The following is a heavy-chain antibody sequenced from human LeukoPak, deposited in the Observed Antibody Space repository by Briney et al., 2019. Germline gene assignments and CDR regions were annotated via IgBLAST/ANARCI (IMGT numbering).Heavy chain of an antibody. CDR2: INHSGST. J-gene: IGHJ5*02. Sequence: SETLSLTCTVSGGSISGYYWGWIRQPPGKGLEWIGEINHSGSTNYDPSLKSRVTISVDTSKNQFSLKLSSVTAADTAVYYCARHVGFITMVRGVINNNWFDPWGQGTLVTVSS. CDR1: GGSISGYY. CDR3: ARHVGFITMVRGVINNNWFDP. D-gene: IGHD3-10*01. V-gene: IGHV4-34*01.